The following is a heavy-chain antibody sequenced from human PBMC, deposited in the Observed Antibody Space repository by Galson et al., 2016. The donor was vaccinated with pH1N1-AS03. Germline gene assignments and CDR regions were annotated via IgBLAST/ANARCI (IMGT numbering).Heavy chain of an antibody. CDR2: IWHDGSEK. CDR3: ARDRHYYDYIWGTYRYDWYFDL. CDR1: GFTFSSHG. V-gene: IGHV3-33*01. D-gene: IGHD3-16*02. Sequence: SLRLSCAASGFTFSSHGMHWVRQTPGKGLEWVVVIWHDGSEKYYADSVKGRFTISRDNSKNTLYLQMNSLRAEDTAVYYCARDRHYYDYIWGTYRYDWYFDLWGRG. J-gene: IGHJ2*01.